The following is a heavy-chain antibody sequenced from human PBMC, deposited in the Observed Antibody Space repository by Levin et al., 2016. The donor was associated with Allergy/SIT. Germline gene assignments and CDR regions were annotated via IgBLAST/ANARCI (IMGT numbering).Heavy chain of an antibody. CDR2: ISFDGGDK. Sequence: GGSLRLSCVDSGFTFSSYAMHWVRQPPGKGLEWVALISFDGGDKYYADSVKGRFTISRDNSKNMLYLQMSSLKAEDTGVYFCARDPEGPPTEDYWGQGTLVTVSS. CDR3: ARDPEGPPTEDY. V-gene: IGHV3-30*03. CDR1: GFTFSSYA. J-gene: IGHJ4*02.